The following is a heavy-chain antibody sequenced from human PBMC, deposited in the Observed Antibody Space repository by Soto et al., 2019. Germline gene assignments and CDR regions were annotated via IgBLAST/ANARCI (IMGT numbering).Heavy chain of an antibody. Sequence: EVQLLESGGGLVQPGGFLRLSCGASGFTFSRYAMSWVRQAPGNGLDWVSGISASGGGTYYADSVKGRFTISRDNSKNTLYLQMNILRAEDTAVYYCAKGERFGECLPFWGQGTLVTVSS. CDR2: ISASGGGT. D-gene: IGHD3-16*01. J-gene: IGHJ4*02. CDR3: AKGERFGECLPF. V-gene: IGHV3-23*01. CDR1: GFTFSRYA.